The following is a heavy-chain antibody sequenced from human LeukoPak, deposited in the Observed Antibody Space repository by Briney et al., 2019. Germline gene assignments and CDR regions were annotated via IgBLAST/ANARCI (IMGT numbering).Heavy chain of an antibody. CDR2: ISGGGGST. D-gene: IGHD2-15*01. J-gene: IGHJ5*02. CDR3: AEDLGPSGAAWFDP. Sequence: GGSLRLSCAASGFTFDDYAMHWVRQAPGKGLEWVSLISGGGGSTYYAESVKGRFTISRDNNKNSLYLQLNSLRTEDTAFYYCAEDLGPSGAAWFDPWGQGTLVTVSS. CDR1: GFTFDDYA. V-gene: IGHV3-43*02.